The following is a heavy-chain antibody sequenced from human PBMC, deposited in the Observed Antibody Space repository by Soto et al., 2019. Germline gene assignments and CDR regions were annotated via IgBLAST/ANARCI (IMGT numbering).Heavy chain of an antibody. D-gene: IGHD6-19*01. CDR3: AKLLYSSGWFGFDY. CDR1: GFTFSSYA. V-gene: IGHV3-23*01. Sequence: AGGSLRLSCAASGFTFSSYAMSWVRQAPGKGLEWVSAISGSGGSTYYADSVKGRFTISRDNSKNTLYLQMNSLRAEDTAVYYCAKLLYSSGWFGFDYWGQGTLVTVSS. CDR2: ISGSGGST. J-gene: IGHJ4*02.